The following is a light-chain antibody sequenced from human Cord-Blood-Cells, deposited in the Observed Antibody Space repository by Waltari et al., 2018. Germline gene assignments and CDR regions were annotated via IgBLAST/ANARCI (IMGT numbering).Light chain of an antibody. CDR1: SRDVGGYNY. CDR3: CSYAGSYTVV. Sequence: QSALTQPRSVSGSPGQSVTISCTGTSRDVGGYNYVSWYQQHPGKASNLMIYDVSKRPSGFPDRFSGSKSGNTASLTISGLQTEDEADYYCCSYAGSYTVVFGGGTKLTVL. CDR2: DVS. J-gene: IGLJ2*01. V-gene: IGLV2-11*01.